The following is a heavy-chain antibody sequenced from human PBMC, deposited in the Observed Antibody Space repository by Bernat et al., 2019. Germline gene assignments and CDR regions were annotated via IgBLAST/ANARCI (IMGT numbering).Heavy chain of an antibody. Sequence: QVQLQQWGAGLLKPSETLSLTCAVYGWSFSGYYWSWIRQPPGKGLEWIGEINHSGSTNYNPSLKSRVTISVDTSKNQFSLTLSSVTAADTAVYCCAGVVVVAAAALYYFDYWGQGTLVTVSS. D-gene: IGHD2-15*01. V-gene: IGHV4-34*01. CDR3: AGVVVVAAAALYYFDY. J-gene: IGHJ4*02. CDR2: INHSGST. CDR1: GWSFSGYY.